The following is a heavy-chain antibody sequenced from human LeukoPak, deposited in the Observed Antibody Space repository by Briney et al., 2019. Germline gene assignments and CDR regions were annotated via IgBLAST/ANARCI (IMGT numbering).Heavy chain of an antibody. J-gene: IGHJ3*02. CDR2: INHSGST. CDR3: AREILDYGDYGAFDI. Sequence: KPSETLSLTCAVYGGSFSGYYWSWIRQPPGKGLEWIGEINHSGSTNYNPSLKSRVTISVDTSKNQFSLKLSSVTAADTAVYYCAREILDYGDYGAFDIWGQGTMVTVSS. V-gene: IGHV4-34*01. CDR1: GGSFSGYY. D-gene: IGHD4-17*01.